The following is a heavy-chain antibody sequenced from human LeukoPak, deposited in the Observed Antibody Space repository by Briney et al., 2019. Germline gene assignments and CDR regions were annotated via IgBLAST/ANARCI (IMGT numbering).Heavy chain of an antibody. J-gene: IGHJ4*02. CDR3: AKDLSSGYYHDY. CDR1: GFTFSSYW. Sequence: GGSLRLSCAASGFTFSSYWMNWVRQVPGKGLVWVSRIASDGSSTTYADSVKGRFSISRDNAKNTLYLQMNSLRAEDTAVYYCAKDLSSGYYHDYWGQGTLVTVSS. D-gene: IGHD3-22*01. V-gene: IGHV3-74*01. CDR2: IASDGSST.